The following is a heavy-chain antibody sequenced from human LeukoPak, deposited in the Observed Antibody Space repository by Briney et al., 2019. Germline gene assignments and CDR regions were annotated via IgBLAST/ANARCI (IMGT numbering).Heavy chain of an antibody. J-gene: IGHJ4*02. CDR1: GFTFDDYA. Sequence: GRSLRLSCAASGFTFDDYAMHWVRQAPGKGLEWVSGISWNSGSIGYADSMKGRFTISGDNAKNSLYLQMNSLRAEDTALYYCAKYGRICSSTSCYYYFDYWGQGTLVTVSS. V-gene: IGHV3-9*01. CDR3: AKYGRICSSTSCYYYFDY. D-gene: IGHD2-2*01. CDR2: ISWNSGSI.